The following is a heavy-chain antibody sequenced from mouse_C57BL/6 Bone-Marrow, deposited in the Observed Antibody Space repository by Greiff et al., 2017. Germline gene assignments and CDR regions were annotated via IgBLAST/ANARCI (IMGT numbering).Heavy chain of an antibody. V-gene: IGHV6-3*01. D-gene: IGHD2-12*01. CDR3: TGRAYYSPFDY. CDR2: IRLKSDNYAT. Sequence: EVHLVESGGGLVQPGGSMKLSCVASGFTFSNYWMNWVRQSPEKGLEWVAQIRLKSDNYATHYAESVKGRFTISRDDSKSSVYLQMNNLRAEDTGIYYCTGRAYYSPFDYWGQGTTLTVSS. CDR1: GFTFSNYW. J-gene: IGHJ2*01.